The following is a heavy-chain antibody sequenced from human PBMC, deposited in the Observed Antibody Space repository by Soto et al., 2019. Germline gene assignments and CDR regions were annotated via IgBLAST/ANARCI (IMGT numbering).Heavy chain of an antibody. Sequence: QVQLVQSGAEVKKPGSSVKVSCKASGGTFSSYAISWVRQAPGQGLEWMGGIIPIFGTANYAQKFQGRDTITTDESTSTAYMELSSLRSEDTAVYYCARESRDCSGGSCYFLPGMDYWGQGTLVTVSS. CDR1: GGTFSSYA. D-gene: IGHD2-15*01. CDR3: ARESRDCSGGSCYFLPGMDY. CDR2: IIPIFGTA. J-gene: IGHJ4*02. V-gene: IGHV1-69*05.